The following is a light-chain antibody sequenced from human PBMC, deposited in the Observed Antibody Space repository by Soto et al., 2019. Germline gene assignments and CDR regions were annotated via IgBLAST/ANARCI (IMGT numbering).Light chain of an antibody. CDR3: QQRST. J-gene: IGKJ5*01. CDR2: DAS. CDR1: QSVSSY. V-gene: IGKV3-11*01. Sequence: EILLTHSQATLSLSPGDISTLSCRASQSVSSYLACYQQTPGQAPRLLIYDASNRATGIPARFSGSGSGTAFTLTISSLYPEYFAVYYCQQRSTFGQGTKVEIK.